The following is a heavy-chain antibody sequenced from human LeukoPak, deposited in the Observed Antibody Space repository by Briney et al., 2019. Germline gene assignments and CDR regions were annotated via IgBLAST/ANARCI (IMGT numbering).Heavy chain of an antibody. CDR2: IDHTGTT. Sequence: SETLSLTCSVSDDSITIYDWTWIRQPPGKGLEWIGYIDHTGTTNYNPSLNSRVTISRDTSKNHFSLQLSSVTAADTAVYFCARGRVSSSTWHSTYYYYFYMDVWGKGTTVTVSS. CDR3: ARGRVSSSTWHSTYYYYFYMDV. D-gene: IGHD4-11*01. V-gene: IGHV4-59*12. CDR1: DDSITIYD. J-gene: IGHJ6*03.